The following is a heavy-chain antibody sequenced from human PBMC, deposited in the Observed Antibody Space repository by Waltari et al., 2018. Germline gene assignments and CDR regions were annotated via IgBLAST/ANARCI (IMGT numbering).Heavy chain of an antibody. CDR1: GFTFSDYY. V-gene: IGHV3-11*01. Sequence: QVQLVESGGGLVKPGGSLRLSCAASGFTFSDYYMSCIRQAPGKGREWVSYISSRGSTIYYADSVKGRFTISRDNAKNSLYLQMNSLRAEDTAVYYCASPSPYDSSGYYFDYWGQGTLVTVSS. D-gene: IGHD3-22*01. J-gene: IGHJ4*02. CDR2: ISSRGSTI. CDR3: ASPSPYDSSGYYFDY.